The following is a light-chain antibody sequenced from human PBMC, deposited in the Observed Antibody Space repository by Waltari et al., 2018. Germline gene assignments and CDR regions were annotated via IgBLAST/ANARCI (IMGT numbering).Light chain of an antibody. CDR1: TLRTYS. J-gene: IGLJ2*01. CDR3: NSRDRRHTSML. V-gene: IGLV3-19*01. CDR2: GNN. Sequence: SSELTQDPAVSVALGQTVRITCQGDTLRTYSAGWYQQKPGQAPILVNYGNNNRPSGIPDRFSGSRSGNTASLIITVAQAEDEAAYYCNSRDRRHTSMLFGGGTKLTVL.